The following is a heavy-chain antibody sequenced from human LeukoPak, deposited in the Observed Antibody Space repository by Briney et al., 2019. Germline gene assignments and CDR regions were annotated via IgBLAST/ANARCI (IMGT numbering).Heavy chain of an antibody. V-gene: IGHV3-13*01. J-gene: IGHJ6*03. CDR1: GFTFSRND. D-gene: IGHD3-22*01. CDR3: ARSGVVTNSTDFTDYYCIDV. CDR2: IGSPSDT. Sequence: PGGSLRLSCAAPGFTFSRNDMHWVRHPTGKRLEWVLRIGSPSDTYNAGFVKGRFTISRGNANISLYLHMNGLRAGDTAVYYCARSGVVTNSTDFTDYYCIDVWGKGTTVTVSS.